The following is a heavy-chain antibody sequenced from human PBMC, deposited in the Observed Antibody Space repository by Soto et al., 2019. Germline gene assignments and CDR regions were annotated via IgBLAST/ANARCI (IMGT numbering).Heavy chain of an antibody. CDR1: GVTFSSSA. CDR3: ARDNDRLQLGGNYYYILDV. Sequence: QVQLVQSGAEMKEPGSSVKVSCKTSGVTFSSSAISWLRQAPGQGLEWMGGIIPLFRTPDYAQKFQGRVTIAADESTSTAYMELSSLRSEETAVYYCARDNDRLQLGGNYYYILDVWGQGTTITV. V-gene: IGHV1-69*12. J-gene: IGHJ6*02. CDR2: IIPLFRTP. D-gene: IGHD4-4*01.